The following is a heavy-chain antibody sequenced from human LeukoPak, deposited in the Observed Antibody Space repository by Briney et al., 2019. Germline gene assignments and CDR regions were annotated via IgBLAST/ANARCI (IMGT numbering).Heavy chain of an antibody. CDR1: GGSISSGDYY. CDR3: ARGYSLDY. D-gene: IGHD5-18*01. J-gene: IGHJ4*02. V-gene: IGHV4-30-4*01. CDR2: IHYSGST. Sequence: SQTLFLTCTVSGGSISSGDYYWSWIRQPPGKGLEWIGYIHYSGSTYYTPSLRGRVTISVDTSKNQFSLNLSSVTAADTAVYYCARGYSLDYWGQGTLVTVSS.